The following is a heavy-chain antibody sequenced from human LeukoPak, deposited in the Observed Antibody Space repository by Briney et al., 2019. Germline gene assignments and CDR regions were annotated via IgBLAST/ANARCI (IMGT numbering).Heavy chain of an antibody. D-gene: IGHD3-3*01. V-gene: IGHV3-30*18. CDR3: AKDPANYYDFWSGHFPAPPGVY. Sequence: GGSLRLSCAASGFTFSSYGMHWVRQAPGKGLEWVAVISYDGSNKYYADSVKGRFTISRDNSKNTLYLQMNSLRAEDTAVYYCAKDPANYYDFWSGHFPAPPGVYWGQGTLVTVSS. J-gene: IGHJ4*02. CDR1: GFTFSSYG. CDR2: ISYDGSNK.